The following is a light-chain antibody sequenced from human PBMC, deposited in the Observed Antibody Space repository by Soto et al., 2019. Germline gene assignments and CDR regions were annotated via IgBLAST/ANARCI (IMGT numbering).Light chain of an antibody. CDR2: DAS. CDR1: QDISDV. CDR3: QQFYDLPIT. V-gene: IGKV1-33*01. J-gene: IGKJ5*01. Sequence: DTQMTQSPSALSASVGDRVTITCQASQDISDVLNWYQQQPGKAPKVLIYDASKLQTGVPSRFSGRGSGKDFTFTISSLQPDDSGTYYCQQFYDLPITLGQGTRLEIK.